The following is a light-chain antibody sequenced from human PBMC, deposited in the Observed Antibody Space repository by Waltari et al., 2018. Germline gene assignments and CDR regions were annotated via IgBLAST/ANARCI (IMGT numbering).Light chain of an antibody. CDR3: QQRGNWPPT. J-gene: IGKJ3*01. CDR2: DDS. Sequence: EIVLTQSPGTLSLSPWERATLSCRASRSIGSYLAWYRQKPGQGPRLLVYDDSNRATGIPARFSGSGSGTDFTLTISSLDPEDFAVYYCQQRGNWPPTFGPGTKVDI. V-gene: IGKV3-11*01. CDR1: RSIGSY.